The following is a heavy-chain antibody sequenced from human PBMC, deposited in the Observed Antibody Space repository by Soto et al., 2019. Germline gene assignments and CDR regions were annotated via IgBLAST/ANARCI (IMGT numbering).Heavy chain of an antibody. V-gene: IGHV4-4*02. Sequence: QVQLQESGPGLLKPSGTLSLTCAVSGGSFTRNNLWTWVRQHPGQGLEWIGEIDRTVSTNYNPSHKSRVTISLDKSENHFSLEVASLTAASTAVYYCASRDPGTRVDYWGQGTLVTVSS. CDR3: ASRDPGTRVDY. J-gene: IGHJ4*02. D-gene: IGHD1-7*01. CDR1: GGSFTRNNL. CDR2: IDRTVST.